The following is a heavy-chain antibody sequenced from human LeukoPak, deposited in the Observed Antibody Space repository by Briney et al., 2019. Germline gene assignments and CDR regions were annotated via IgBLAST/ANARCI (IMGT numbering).Heavy chain of an antibody. CDR2: INTDGTVP. V-gene: IGHV3-74*03. J-gene: IGHJ4*02. D-gene: IGHD6-19*01. Sequence: GGSLRLSCAASGFTFSKYWMLWVRQAPGKGLEGVSRINTDGTVPTYAHSVKARLTVSRDNADNTMFLQMNSVRDEDTAVYYCATKQWLAPPPDSWGQGTPVTVSS. CDR3: ATKQWLAPPPDS. CDR1: GFTFSKYW.